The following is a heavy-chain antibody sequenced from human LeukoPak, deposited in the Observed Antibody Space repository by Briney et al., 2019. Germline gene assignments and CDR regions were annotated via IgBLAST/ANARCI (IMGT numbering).Heavy chain of an antibody. CDR3: AKRFAAAVYYFDY. J-gene: IGHJ4*02. CDR1: GFTFSSYA. CDR2: ISGSGGST. V-gene: IGHV3-23*01. Sequence: SLRLSCAASGFTFSSYAMSWVRQAPGKGLEWVSAISGSGGSTYYADSVKGRFTISRDKSKNTLYLQMNSLRAEDTAVYYCAKRFAAAVYYFDYWGQGTLVTVSS. D-gene: IGHD6-13*01.